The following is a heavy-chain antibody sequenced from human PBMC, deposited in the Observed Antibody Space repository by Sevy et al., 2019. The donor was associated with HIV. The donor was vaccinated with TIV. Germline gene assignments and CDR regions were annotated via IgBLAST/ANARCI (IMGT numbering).Heavy chain of an antibody. CDR1: GFTFSNAW. J-gene: IGHJ6*02. V-gene: IGHV3-15*01. Sequence: GGSLRLSCAASGFTFSNAWMSWVRQAPGKGLEWVGRIKSKTDGGTTDYAAPVKGRFTISRDDSKNTLDLQMNSLKPEDTAVYYCTTEDSSSSGYYYYGMDVWGQGTTVTVSS. D-gene: IGHD6-6*01. CDR3: TTEDSSSSGYYYYGMDV. CDR2: IKSKTDGGTT.